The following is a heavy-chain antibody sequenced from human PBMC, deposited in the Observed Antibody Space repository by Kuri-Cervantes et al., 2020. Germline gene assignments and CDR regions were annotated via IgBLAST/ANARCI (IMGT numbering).Heavy chain of an antibody. CDR1: GFTFDDYA. J-gene: IGHJ6*02. Sequence: SLKISCAASGFTFDDYAMHWVRQAPGKGLEWVSGISWNSGSIGYADSVKGRFTISRDNSKNTLYLQMNSLRAEDTAVYYCARWGGGYYYYGMDVWGQGTTVTVSS. CDR2: ISWNSGSI. CDR3: ARWGGGYYYYGMDV. V-gene: IGHV3-9*01. D-gene: IGHD5-24*01.